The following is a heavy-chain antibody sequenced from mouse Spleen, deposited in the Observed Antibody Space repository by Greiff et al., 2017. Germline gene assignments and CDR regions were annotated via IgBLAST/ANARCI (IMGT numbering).Heavy chain of an antibody. D-gene: IGHD1-1*01. CDR2: INPNNGGT. J-gene: IGHJ1*01. CDR3: ARWHYGTGGWYFDV. V-gene: IGHV1-26*01. CDR1: GYTFTDYY. Sequence: EVQLQQSGPELVKPGASVKISCKASGYTFTDYYMNWVKQSHGKSLEWIGDINPNNGGTSYNQKFKGKATLTVDKSSSTAYMELRSLTSEDSAVYYCARWHYGTGGWYFDVWGAGTTVTVSS.